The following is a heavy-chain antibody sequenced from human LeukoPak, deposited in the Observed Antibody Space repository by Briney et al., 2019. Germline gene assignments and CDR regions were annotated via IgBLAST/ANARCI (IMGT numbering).Heavy chain of an antibody. Sequence: SETLSLTCAVYGASISGYYWSWIRKPPGQGLEWIGEINHSGSTNYNPSLKSRVTISVDTSKNQFSLKLSSVTAADTAVYYCARDGGYSGYDRRNYWGQGTLVTVSS. J-gene: IGHJ4*02. V-gene: IGHV4-34*01. CDR1: GASISGYY. CDR3: ARDGGYSGYDRRNY. CDR2: INHSGST. D-gene: IGHD5-12*01.